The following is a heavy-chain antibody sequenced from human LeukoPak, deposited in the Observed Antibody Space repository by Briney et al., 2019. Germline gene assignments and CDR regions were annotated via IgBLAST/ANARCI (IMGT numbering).Heavy chain of an antibody. Sequence: GGSLRLSCVASGFTLSTYSMNWVRQAPGKGLEWVSSLSSSTSFIYYADSVKGRFTISRDNAKNSLYLQMNSLRAEDTAVYYCAKNGGYSYGYGYYYYMDVWGKGTTVTVSS. CDR1: GFTLSTYS. CDR3: AKNGGYSYGYGYYYYMDV. J-gene: IGHJ6*03. D-gene: IGHD5-18*01. CDR2: LSSSTSFI. V-gene: IGHV3-21*04.